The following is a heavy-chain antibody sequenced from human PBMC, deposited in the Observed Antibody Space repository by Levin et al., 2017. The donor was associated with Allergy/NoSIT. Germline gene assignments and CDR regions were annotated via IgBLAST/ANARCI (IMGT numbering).Heavy chain of an antibody. D-gene: IGHD6-13*01. CDR2: IKSNTDGGTT. CDR1: GITFSNAW. V-gene: IGHV3-15*01. Sequence: GESLKISCAASGITFSNAWMSWARQAPGKGLEWVGRIKSNTDGGTTEYAALVKGRFSISRDDSKNTLYLQMNSLKTEDTAIYFCTTYSSSWYYFDYWGQGTQVTVSS. CDR3: TTYSSSWYYFDY. J-gene: IGHJ4*02.